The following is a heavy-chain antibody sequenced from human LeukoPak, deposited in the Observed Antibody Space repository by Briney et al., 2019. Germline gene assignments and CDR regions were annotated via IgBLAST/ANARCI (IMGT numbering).Heavy chain of an antibody. J-gene: IGHJ4*02. CDR1: GGTFSSYA. Sequence: SVKVSCKASGGTFSSYAISWVRQAPGQGLEWMGGIIPIFGTANYAQKFQGRVTITADESTSTAYMELSSLRSEDTAVYYCARIYGSGSCHMRYYFDYWGQGTLVTVSS. CDR3: ARIYGSGSCHMRYYFDY. CDR2: IIPIFGTA. D-gene: IGHD3-10*01. V-gene: IGHV1-69*13.